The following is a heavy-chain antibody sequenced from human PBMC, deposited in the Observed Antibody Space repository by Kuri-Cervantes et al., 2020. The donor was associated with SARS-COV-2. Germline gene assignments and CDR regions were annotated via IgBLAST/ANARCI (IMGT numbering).Heavy chain of an antibody. V-gene: IGHV3-30-3*01. CDR1: GFTFSSYA. CDR2: ISYDGSSK. J-gene: IGHJ4*02. Sequence: GGSLRLSCAASGFTFSSYAMHWVRQAPGKGLEWVAVISYDGSSKYYADSVKGRFTISRDNSKNTLYLQMNSLRAEDTAVYYCAREISQSIAAAGTPLDYWGQGTLVTVSS. D-gene: IGHD6-13*01. CDR3: AREISQSIAAAGTPLDY.